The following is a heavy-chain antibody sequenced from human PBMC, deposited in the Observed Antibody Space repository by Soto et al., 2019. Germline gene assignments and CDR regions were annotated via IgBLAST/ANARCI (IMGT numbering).Heavy chain of an antibody. J-gene: IGHJ5*02. Sequence: GGSLRLSCAASGFTFSSSWMSWVRQAPGKGLEWVANIKPDGSEKYYVDSVKGRFTISRDNAKSSLFLQMNSLRADDTAVYYCARKDYYYDTSNAGWFDPWGQGTLVTVSS. D-gene: IGHD3-22*01. CDR1: GFTFSSSW. CDR2: IKPDGSEK. V-gene: IGHV3-7*05. CDR3: ARKDYYYDTSNAGWFDP.